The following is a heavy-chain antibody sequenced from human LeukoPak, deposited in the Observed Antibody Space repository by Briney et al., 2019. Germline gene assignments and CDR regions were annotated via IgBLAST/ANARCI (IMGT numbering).Heavy chain of an antibody. CDR3: ARLVWFGELDWFDP. D-gene: IGHD3-10*01. J-gene: IGHJ5*02. CDR1: GFTFDDYG. CDR2: INWNGGST. Sequence: PGGSLRLSCAASGFTFDDYGMSWVRQAPGKGLEWVSGINWNGGSTGYADSVKGRFTISRDNAKNSLYLQMNSLRAEDTALYYCARLVWFGELDWFDPWGQGTLVTVSS. V-gene: IGHV3-20*04.